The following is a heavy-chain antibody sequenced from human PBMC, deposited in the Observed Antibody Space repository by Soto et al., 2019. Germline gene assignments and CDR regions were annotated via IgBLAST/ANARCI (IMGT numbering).Heavy chain of an antibody. CDR3: ARRMTTVTTRWGAFDI. V-gene: IGHV3-21*01. Sequence: EVRLVESGGGLVKPGGSLRLSCAASGFTFNTYLMNWVRQAPGKGLEWVSSITSGSDSIYYADSVKGRFTISRDNAKNSLYLQMDSLRAEDTPVYYCARRMTTVTTRWGAFDIWGQGTMVSVSS. D-gene: IGHD4-17*01. CDR2: ITSGSDSI. CDR1: GFTFNTYL. J-gene: IGHJ3*02.